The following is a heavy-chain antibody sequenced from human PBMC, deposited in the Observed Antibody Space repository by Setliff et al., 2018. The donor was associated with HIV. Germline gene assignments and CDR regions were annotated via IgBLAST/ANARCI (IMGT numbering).Heavy chain of an antibody. D-gene: IGHD6-25*01. CDR3: AKVSGGNYFDY. CDR1: GFTFSSYG. J-gene: IGHJ4*02. Sequence: SLRLSCAASGFTFSSYGMHWVRQTPGKGLEWVAVIWYDGSNKYYADSLKGRFTISRDNSKNTLYLQMNSLRAEDTAVYYCAKVSGGNYFDYWGQGTLVTVSS. V-gene: IGHV3-33*06. CDR2: IWYDGSNK.